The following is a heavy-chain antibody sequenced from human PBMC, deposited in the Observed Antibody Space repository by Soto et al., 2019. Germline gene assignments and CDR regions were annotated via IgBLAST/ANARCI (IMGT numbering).Heavy chain of an antibody. D-gene: IGHD2-21*01. V-gene: IGHV4-4*02. CDR1: NASISSIKW. J-gene: IGHJ1*01. CDR2: IHHSGRT. Sequence: QVQLQESGPGLVKPSGTLSLTCAVSNASISSIKWWTWVRQSPGTGLEWIGEIHHSGRTNYNPSLNSRVTISVDKSKNQFSLKLYSVTAAGTAVYYCARAPYCGADCYGGGLELWGQGTLVTVSS. CDR3: ARAPYCGADCYGGGLEL.